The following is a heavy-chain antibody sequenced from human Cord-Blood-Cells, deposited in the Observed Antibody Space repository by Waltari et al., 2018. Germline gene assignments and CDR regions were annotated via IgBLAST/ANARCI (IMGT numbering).Heavy chain of an antibody. J-gene: IGHJ4*02. CDR1: GFTCSSYW. D-gene: IGHD5-18*01. V-gene: IGHV3-74*01. Sequence: EVQLVESGGGLVQPGGSLRLSCAAPGFTCSSYWMHWVRQAPGKGLVWVSRINSDGSSTSYADSVTGRFTISRDNAKNTLYLQMNSLRAEDTAVYYCAIHVDTAMVHDYWGQGTLVTVSS. CDR2: INSDGSST. CDR3: AIHVDTAMVHDY.